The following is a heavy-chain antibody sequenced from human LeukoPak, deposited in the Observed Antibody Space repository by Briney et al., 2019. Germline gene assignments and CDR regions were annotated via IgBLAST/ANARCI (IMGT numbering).Heavy chain of an antibody. J-gene: IGHJ4*02. CDR2: IKLDGSEK. CDR1: GFTFSSYW. CDR3: ARDLSLLGYCSGGSCFNLDY. Sequence: QTGRSLRLSCAASGFTFSSYWMSWVRQPPGKGLEWVANIKLDGSEKYYVDSVKGRFTISRDNAKNSLYLQMNSLRAEDTAVYYCARDLSLLGYCSGGSCFNLDYWGQGTLVTVSS. V-gene: IGHV3-7*01. D-gene: IGHD2-15*01.